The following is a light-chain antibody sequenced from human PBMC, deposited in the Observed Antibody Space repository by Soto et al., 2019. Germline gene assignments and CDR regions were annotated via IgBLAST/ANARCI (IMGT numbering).Light chain of an antibody. J-gene: IGKJ2*01. CDR3: QQYDKWPYT. V-gene: IGKV3-15*01. Sequence: EIVMTQSPATLSVSAGGRATLSCRASQSVSSNLAWYQKQPDQAPRLLMFGASTRATGIPARFSGSGSGTEFTLTISSLQSEDFAVYYCQQYDKWPYTFGQGTNLEIK. CDR1: QSVSSN. CDR2: GAS.